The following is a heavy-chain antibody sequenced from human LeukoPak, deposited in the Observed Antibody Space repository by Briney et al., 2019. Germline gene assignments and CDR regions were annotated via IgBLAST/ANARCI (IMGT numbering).Heavy chain of an antibody. Sequence: PGGSLRLSCVASGFTFTRSAMHWVRQAPGKGLEWVAFIQYDGDNKYYADSVKGRFTISRDDSQDTLYLQMNSLTVEDTAVYYCAKRWDSTWSYFGLWGQGTLVTVSS. V-gene: IGHV3-30*02. D-gene: IGHD1-26*01. J-gene: IGHJ4*02. CDR1: GFTFTRSA. CDR2: IQYDGDNK. CDR3: AKRWDSTWSYFGL.